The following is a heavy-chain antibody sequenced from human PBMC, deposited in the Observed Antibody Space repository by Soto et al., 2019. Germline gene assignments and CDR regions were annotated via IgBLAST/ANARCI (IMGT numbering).Heavy chain of an antibody. CDR3: AKDREGCGTSVCILYGMDV. Sequence: EVQLVESGGGLVQPGGSLRLSCAASGFRFSSYVMSWVRQAPGKGLEWVSAISGRAGSIYYADSVKGRFTISRDNSKNMVYLQVDSLRAEDTAVYYCAKDREGCGTSVCILYGMDVWGQGTTVTVSS. V-gene: IGHV3-23*04. CDR2: ISGRAGSI. J-gene: IGHJ6*02. D-gene: IGHD2-2*01. CDR1: GFRFSSYV.